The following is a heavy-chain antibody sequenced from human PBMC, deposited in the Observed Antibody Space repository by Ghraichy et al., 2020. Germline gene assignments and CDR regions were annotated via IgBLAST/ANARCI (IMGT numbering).Heavy chain of an antibody. V-gene: IGHV4-61*08. CDR3: ARGGHFYDRSGYWDFFDD. CDR2: IYSSGST. CDR1: GASVSSAAIH. Sequence: SETLSLTCTISGASVSSAAIHWNWVRQPPGQGLEWIGYIYSSGSTNYNASLKSRITISVDTSKTQLSLSLRAVTAADTAVYYGARGGHFYDRSGYWDFFDDWGQGTRGTVSS. J-gene: IGHJ4*02. D-gene: IGHD3-22*01.